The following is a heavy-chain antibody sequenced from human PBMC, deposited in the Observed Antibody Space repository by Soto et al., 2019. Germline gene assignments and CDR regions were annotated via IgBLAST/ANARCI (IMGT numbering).Heavy chain of an antibody. CDR2: ISGSNNNI. D-gene: IGHD2-21*01. V-gene: IGHV3-48*03. CDR3: ASEGSCGAECYFFEY. CDR1: GFTLRNYE. J-gene: IGHJ4*02. Sequence: GGSLRLSCAASGFTLRNYEMNWVRQAPGKGLEWISKISGSNNNIYYADSVRGRFTISRDNAKNSLSLQMNSLRAEDTAIYYCASEGSCGAECYFFEYSGPGAQVTVSS.